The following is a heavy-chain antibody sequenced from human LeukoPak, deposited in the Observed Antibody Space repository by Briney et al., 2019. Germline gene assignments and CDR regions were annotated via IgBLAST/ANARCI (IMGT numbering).Heavy chain of an antibody. J-gene: IGHJ6*02. CDR2: IYYSGST. CDR1: GGSISSSSYY. Sequence: SETLSLTCTVSGGSISSSSYYWGWIRQPPGKGLEWIGSIYYSGSTYYNPSLKSRVTISVDTSKNQFSLKLSSVTAADTAVYYCARHPLSGYDSYYYYGMDVWGHGTTVTVSS. V-gene: IGHV4-39*01. CDR3: ARHPLSGYDSYYYYGMDV. D-gene: IGHD5-12*01.